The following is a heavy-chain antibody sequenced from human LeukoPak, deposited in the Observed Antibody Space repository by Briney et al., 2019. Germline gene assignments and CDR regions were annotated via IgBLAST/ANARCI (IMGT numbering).Heavy chain of an antibody. V-gene: IGHV3-48*02. CDR1: GFTFSSYS. CDR3: ARLFYGNYGAFDM. CDR2: INSGSSAI. J-gene: IGHJ3*02. D-gene: IGHD4-11*01. Sequence: PGGSLRLSCAASGFTFSSYSMHWVRQAPGKGLDWVSSINSGSSAIYYADSVRGRFTISRDNAKNSLYLQMNSLRDDDTAVYYCARLFYGNYGAFDMWGQGTVVTVSS.